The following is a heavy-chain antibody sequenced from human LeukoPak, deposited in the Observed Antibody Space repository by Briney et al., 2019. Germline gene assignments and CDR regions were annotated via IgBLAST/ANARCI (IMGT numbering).Heavy chain of an antibody. CDR2: IYYSGST. CDR1: GGSISSYY. Sequence: SKTLSLTCTVSGGSISSYYWSWIRQPPGKGLEWIGYIYYSGSTNYNPSLKSRVTISVDTSKNQFSLKLSSVTAADTAVYYCARLSPRGSLDYWGQGTLVTVSS. CDR3: ARLSPRGSLDY. J-gene: IGHJ4*02. V-gene: IGHV4-59*08.